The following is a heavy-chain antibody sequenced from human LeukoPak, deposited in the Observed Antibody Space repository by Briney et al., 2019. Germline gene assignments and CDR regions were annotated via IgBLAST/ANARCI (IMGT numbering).Heavy chain of an antibody. CDR3: ASADYYRIDF. D-gene: IGHD3-10*01. V-gene: IGHV4-4*02. Sequence: PSETLSLTCTVSGGSISSSDWWSWVRQPPGKGLEWIGEMHQSGIINYNPSLKSRVTMSLDKAKKQFSLKLSSVTAADTSVYFCASADYYRIDFWGRGTLVTVSS. CDR2: MHQSGII. J-gene: IGHJ4*02. CDR1: GGSISSSDW.